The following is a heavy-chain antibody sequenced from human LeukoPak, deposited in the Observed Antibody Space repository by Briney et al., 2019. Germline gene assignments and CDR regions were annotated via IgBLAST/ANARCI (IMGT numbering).Heavy chain of an antibody. D-gene: IGHD3-10*01. J-gene: IGHJ5*02. CDR3: ARDRKVNGLLWFGELSWFDP. CDR2: INPNSGGT. V-gene: IGHV1-2*02. Sequence: ASVKVSCKASGYTFTGYYMHWVRRAPGEGLEWLGWINPNSGGTNYAQKFQGRVTMTRDTSISTAYMELSRLRSDDTAVYYCARDRKVNGLLWFGELSWFDPWGQGTLVTVSS. CDR1: GYTFTGYY.